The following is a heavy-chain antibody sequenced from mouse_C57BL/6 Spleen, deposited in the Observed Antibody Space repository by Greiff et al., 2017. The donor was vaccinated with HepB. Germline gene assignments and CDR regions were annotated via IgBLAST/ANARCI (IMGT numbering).Heavy chain of an antibody. CDR1: GYTFTSYW. Sequence: QVQLQQSGAELVMPGASVKLSCKASGYTFTSYWMHWVKQRPGQGLEWIGEIDPSDSYTNYNQKFKGKSTLTVDKSSSTAYMQLSSLTSEDSAVYYCARRDYDVWFAYWGQGTLVTVSA. J-gene: IGHJ3*01. CDR2: IDPSDSYT. CDR3: ARRDYDVWFAY. V-gene: IGHV1-69*01. D-gene: IGHD2-4*01.